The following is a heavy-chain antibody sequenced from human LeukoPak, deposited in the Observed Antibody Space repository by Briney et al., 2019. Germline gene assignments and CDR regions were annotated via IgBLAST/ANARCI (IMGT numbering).Heavy chain of an antibody. V-gene: IGHV3-20*04. CDR2: INWNGAIT. Sequence: GGSLRLSCAASGFTFDDFGMSWVRQVPGKGLEWVSGINWNGAITKYADSVKGRSTISRDNSKNTMYLQMGSVRAEDMAVYYCARRASGYRQSYFDYWGQGTVVTVSS. CDR3: ARRASGYRQSYFDY. D-gene: IGHD3-22*01. J-gene: IGHJ4*02. CDR1: GFTFDDFG.